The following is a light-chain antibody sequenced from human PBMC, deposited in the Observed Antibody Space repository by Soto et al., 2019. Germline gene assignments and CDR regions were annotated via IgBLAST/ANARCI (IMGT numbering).Light chain of an antibody. J-gene: IGLJ3*02. Sequence: QSALTQAASASGSPGQSITISCTGTSSDIGAYNHVSWYQQHPGKAPKVLIYEGSDRPSGISNRFSGSKSGNTASLTISGLQAEDEADYYCASHTTSLTWVFGGGTKLTVL. V-gene: IGLV2-14*01. CDR3: ASHTTSLTWV. CDR1: SSDIGAYNH. CDR2: EGS.